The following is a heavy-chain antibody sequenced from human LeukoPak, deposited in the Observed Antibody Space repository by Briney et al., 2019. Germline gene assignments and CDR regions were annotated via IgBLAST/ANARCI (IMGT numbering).Heavy chain of an antibody. D-gene: IGHD3-10*01. CDR1: GFTFSSYG. V-gene: IGHV3-33*01. Sequence: GGSLRLSCAASGFTFSSYGMHLVRQAPGKGLEWVAVMWYDGSNKYYADSVKGRFTISRDNSKNTLYLQMNSLRAEDTAVYYCARDGTRHHYGSGSYFDYWGQGTLVTVSS. CDR3: ARDGTRHHYGSGSYFDY. J-gene: IGHJ4*02. CDR2: MWYDGSNK.